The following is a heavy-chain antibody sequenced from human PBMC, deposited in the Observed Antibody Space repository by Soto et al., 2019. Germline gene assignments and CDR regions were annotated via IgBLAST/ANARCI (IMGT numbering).Heavy chain of an antibody. CDR1: GFTFSSYA. J-gene: IGHJ4*02. Sequence: GGSLRLSCAASGFTFSSYAMSRVRQAPGKGLEWVSYISSSSSTIYYADSVKGRFTISRDNAKNSLYLQMNSLRAEDTAVYYCATYSTQTFCDGGPCYSVQTKIHDSWGQGILVTVSS. CDR3: ATYSTQTFCDGGPCYSVQTKIHDS. D-gene: IGHD2-15*01. CDR2: ISSSSSTI. V-gene: IGHV3-48*01.